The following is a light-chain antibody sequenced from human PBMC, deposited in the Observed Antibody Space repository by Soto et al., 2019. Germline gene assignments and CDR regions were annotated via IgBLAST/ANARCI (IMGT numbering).Light chain of an antibody. Sequence: IQVTQSPSSLSASEGDRVTITCRTSQNIFTYLNWYQQKPGEAPNLLIYAAYTLQSGVPSRFSGSGSGTDFTLTLNSLQPEDFASYYFQQTYTSPTFGQGTKLDIK. CDR1: QNIFTY. CDR2: AAY. CDR3: QQTYTSPT. J-gene: IGKJ2*01. V-gene: IGKV1-39*01.